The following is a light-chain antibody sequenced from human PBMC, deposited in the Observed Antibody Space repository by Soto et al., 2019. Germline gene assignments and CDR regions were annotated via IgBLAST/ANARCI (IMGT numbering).Light chain of an antibody. CDR3: EQYNVYAWS. J-gene: IGKJ1*01. CDR2: QAS. V-gene: IGKV1-5*03. CDR1: QSISSW. Sequence: DIQMTQSPSTLSASVGDRVTITCRASQSISSWLAWYQQKPGKAPKLLIYQASNLESGVPSRFSGSGSGTESTLTISSLQTDDLAIYYYEQYNVYAWSFGQGTKVEIK.